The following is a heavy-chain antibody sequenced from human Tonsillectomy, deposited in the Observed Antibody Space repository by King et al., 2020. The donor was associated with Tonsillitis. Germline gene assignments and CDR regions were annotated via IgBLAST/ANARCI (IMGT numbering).Heavy chain of an antibody. V-gene: IGHV3-33*01. Sequence: VQLVESGGDVVQPGRSLRLSCAASGFTFSSYGVHWVRQAPGKGLEWVAVIWYDGSKNYYADSVKGRFTISRDNFKNTLYLQMNSLRAEDTAVYYCARWGGDNYGYAFDYWGQGTLVTVSS. CDR1: GFTFSSYG. CDR2: IWYDGSKN. D-gene: IGHD5-18*01. CDR3: ARWGGDNYGYAFDY. J-gene: IGHJ4*02.